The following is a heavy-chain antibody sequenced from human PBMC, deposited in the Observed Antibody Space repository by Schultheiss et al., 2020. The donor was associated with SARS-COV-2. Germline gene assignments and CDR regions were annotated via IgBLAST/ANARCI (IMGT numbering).Heavy chain of an antibody. J-gene: IGHJ6*02. CDR1: GFTFSSYA. D-gene: IGHD1-14*01. CDR3: ARRGGPHRSMDV. Sequence: GGSLRLSCAASGFTFSSYAMSWVRQAPGKGLEWVSAISGSGGSTYYADSVKGRFTISRDNAKNSLYLQMNSLRAEDTAVYYCARRGGPHRSMDVWGQGTTVTVSS. CDR2: ISGSGGST. V-gene: IGHV3-23*01.